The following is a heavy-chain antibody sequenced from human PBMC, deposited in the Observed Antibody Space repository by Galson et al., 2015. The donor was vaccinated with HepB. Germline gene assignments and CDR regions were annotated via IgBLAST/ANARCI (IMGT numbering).Heavy chain of an antibody. CDR2: ISSSSSYT. J-gene: IGHJ5*02. V-gene: IGHV3-11*06. D-gene: IGHD3-10*01. Sequence: SLRLSCAASGFTFSDYYMSWIRQAPGKGLEWVSYISSSSSYTNYADSVKGRFTISRDNAKNSLYLQMNSLRAEDTAVYYCARCGPITMVRGVISWGWFDPWGQGTLVTVSS. CDR1: GFTFSDYY. CDR3: ARCGPITMVRGVISWGWFDP.